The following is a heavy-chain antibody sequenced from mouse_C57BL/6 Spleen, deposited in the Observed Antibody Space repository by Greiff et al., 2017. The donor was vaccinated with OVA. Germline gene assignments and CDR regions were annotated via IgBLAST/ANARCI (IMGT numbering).Heavy chain of an antibody. V-gene: IGHV5-9*01. D-gene: IGHD4-1*01. Sequence: EVQVVESGGGLVKPGGSLKLSCAASGFTFSSYTMSWVRQTPEKRLEWVATISGGGGNTYYPDSVKGRFTISRDNAKNTLYLQMSSLRSEDTALYYCARHWDGDYFDYWGQGTTLTVSS. CDR2: ISGGGGNT. CDR3: ARHWDGDYFDY. J-gene: IGHJ2*01. CDR1: GFTFSSYT.